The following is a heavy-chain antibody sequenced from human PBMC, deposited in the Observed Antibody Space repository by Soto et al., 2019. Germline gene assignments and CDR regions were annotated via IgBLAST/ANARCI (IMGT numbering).Heavy chain of an antibody. CDR1: GFTFSSYA. Sequence: GGSLRLSCAASGFTFSSYAMHWVRQAPGKGLEWVAVISYDGSNKYYADSVKGRFTISRDNSKNTLYLQMNSLRAEDTAVYYCARGTYDYDSSGYYYVGEYYFDYWGQGTLVTVSS. J-gene: IGHJ4*02. CDR2: ISYDGSNK. D-gene: IGHD3-22*01. CDR3: ARGTYDYDSSGYYYVGEYYFDY. V-gene: IGHV3-30-3*01.